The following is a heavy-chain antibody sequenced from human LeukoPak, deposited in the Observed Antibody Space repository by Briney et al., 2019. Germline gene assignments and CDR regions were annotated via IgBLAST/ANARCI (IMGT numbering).Heavy chain of an antibody. CDR3: ARNGAKYSSSWYYFDY. CDR2: IIPIFGTA. Sequence: SVKVSCKASGCTFSSYAISWVRQAPGQGLEWMGGIIPIFGTANYAQKFQGRVTITADESTSTAYMELSSLRSEDTAVYYCARNGAKYSSSWYYFDYWGQGTLVTVSS. J-gene: IGHJ4*02. D-gene: IGHD6-13*01. CDR1: GCTFSSYA. V-gene: IGHV1-69*13.